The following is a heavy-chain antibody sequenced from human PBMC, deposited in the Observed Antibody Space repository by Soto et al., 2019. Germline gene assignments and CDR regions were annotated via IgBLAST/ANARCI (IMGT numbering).Heavy chain of an antibody. Sequence: QVQLVESGGGMVQPGRSLRLSCAASGFTFSSYAMHWVRQAPGKGLEWVAVISYDGSNKYYADSVKGRFTISRDNSKNTLYLQMNSLRAEDTAVYYCARDRSLKGAAGTFDPWGQGTLVTVSS. V-gene: IGHV3-30-3*01. CDR1: GFTFSSYA. D-gene: IGHD6-13*01. CDR2: ISYDGSNK. CDR3: ARDRSLKGAAGTFDP. J-gene: IGHJ5*02.